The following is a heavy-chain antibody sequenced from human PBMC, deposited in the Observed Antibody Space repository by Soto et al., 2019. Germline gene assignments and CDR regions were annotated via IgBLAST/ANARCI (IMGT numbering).Heavy chain of an antibody. Sequence: LSLTCTVSGGSIRSGGYYWSWVRQNPRRGLEWIGNIYYSGNTYYNPSLKSRLTISVDTSKNQFSLNLSSVTAADTAVYYCARDRLMATAGTARHYFGLDVWGQGTTVTSP. CDR2: IYYSGNT. CDR3: ARDRLMATAGTARHYFGLDV. D-gene: IGHD5-18*01. V-gene: IGHV4-31*03. J-gene: IGHJ6*02. CDR1: GGSIRSGGYY.